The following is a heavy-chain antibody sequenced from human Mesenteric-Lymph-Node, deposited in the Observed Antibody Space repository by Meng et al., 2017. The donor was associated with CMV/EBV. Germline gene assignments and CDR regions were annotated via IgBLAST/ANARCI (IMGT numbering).Heavy chain of an antibody. CDR1: GYTFTGYY. Sequence: ASVKVSCKASGYTFTGYYMHWVRQAPGQGLEWMGWISAYNGNTNYAQKLQGRVTMTTDTSTSTAYMELRSLRSDDTAVYYCARDKQPTYYYYGMDVWGQGTTVTVSS. CDR3: ARDKQPTYYYYGMDV. CDR2: ISAYNGNT. V-gene: IGHV1-18*04. J-gene: IGHJ6*02.